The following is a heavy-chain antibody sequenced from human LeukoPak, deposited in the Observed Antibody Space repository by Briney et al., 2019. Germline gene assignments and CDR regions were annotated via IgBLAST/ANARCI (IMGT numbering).Heavy chain of an antibody. CDR3: ARSGGDPFDC. D-gene: IGHD2-21*02. CDR2: IIPILGIA. J-gene: IGHJ4*02. CDR1: GGTFSSYA. Sequence: GASVKVSCKASGGTFSSYAISWVRQAPGQGLEWMGRIIPILGIANHAQKFQGRVTITADKTTSTAYMELSSLRSEDTAVYYCARSGGDPFDCWGQGTLVTVSS. V-gene: IGHV1-69*04.